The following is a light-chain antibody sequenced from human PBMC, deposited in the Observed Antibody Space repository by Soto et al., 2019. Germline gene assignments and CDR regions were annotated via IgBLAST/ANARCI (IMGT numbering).Light chain of an antibody. Sequence: EIVLTQSPETLSLSPGESATLSCRASRSVSSNYLAWYQQKPGQAPRLLVAGTSSRATGIQDRFSGSGSGTDVTLTISGLEPEDFAVYYCQQFSSSPPGVTFGGGT. J-gene: IGKJ4*01. V-gene: IGKV3-20*01. CDR2: GTS. CDR3: QQFSSSPPGVT. CDR1: RSVSSNY.